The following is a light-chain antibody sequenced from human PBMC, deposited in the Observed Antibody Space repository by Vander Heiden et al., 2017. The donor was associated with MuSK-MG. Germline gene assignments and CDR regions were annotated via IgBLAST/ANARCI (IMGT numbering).Light chain of an antibody. CDR3: QQYDNWPPRYT. CDR1: QSVSSS. CDR2: GAS. Sequence: EIVMTQSPATLSVSTGETATLSCRASQSVSSSLAWYQQKPGQAPRLLIYGASTRATGIPARFSGSGSGTEFTLTISGLQSEDFAVYYCQQYDNWPPRYTFGQGTKLEIK. J-gene: IGKJ2*01. V-gene: IGKV3-15*01.